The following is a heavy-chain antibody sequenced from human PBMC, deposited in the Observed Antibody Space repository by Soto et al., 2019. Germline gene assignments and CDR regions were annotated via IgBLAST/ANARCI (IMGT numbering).Heavy chain of an antibody. V-gene: IGHV4-59*01. CDR1: GDSITGSY. Sequence: QVQLRESGPGLVKPSQTLSLTCTVSGDSITGSYWSWIRQPPGKTLEWIGYIYHSGTTTYNPSLKSRVSISVDTSKNQFSLRLTSVIAADTAVYYCARDMLYGAGSLAGCDYWGQGILVTVSS. CDR3: ARDMLYGAGSLAGCDY. CDR2: IYHSGTT. D-gene: IGHD1-26*01. J-gene: IGHJ4*02.